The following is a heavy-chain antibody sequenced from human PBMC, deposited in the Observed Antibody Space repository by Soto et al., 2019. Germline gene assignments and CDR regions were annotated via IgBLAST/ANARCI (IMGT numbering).Heavy chain of an antibody. V-gene: IGHV1-18*01. CDR3: ARDLTPGLVDH. CDR1: GYAFTSYG. J-gene: IGHJ4*02. CDR2: ISAYNGNT. D-gene: IGHD3-9*01. Sequence: QVQLVQSGAEVKKPGASVKVSCKASGYAFTSYGISWVRQAPGQGLEWIGWISAYNGNTNYAQKLQGRVTMTTDTSTSTAYMELRRLRSDDTAGSYCARDLTPGLVDHWGQGTLVRVSS.